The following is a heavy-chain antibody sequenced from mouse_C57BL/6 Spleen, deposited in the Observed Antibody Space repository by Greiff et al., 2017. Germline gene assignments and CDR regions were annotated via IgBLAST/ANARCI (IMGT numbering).Heavy chain of an antibody. CDR3: GREEDLLIGY. D-gene: IGHD1-1*01. J-gene: IGHJ4*01. V-gene: IGHV5-17*01. Sequence: EVQRVESGGGLVKPGGSLKLSCAASGFTFSDYGMHWVRQAPEKGLEWVAYISSGSSTIYYADTVKGRFTLSRDNAKNTLFLQMTSLRSEDTAMYYCGREEDLLIGYWGQGTSVTVSS. CDR2: ISSGSSTI. CDR1: GFTFSDYG.